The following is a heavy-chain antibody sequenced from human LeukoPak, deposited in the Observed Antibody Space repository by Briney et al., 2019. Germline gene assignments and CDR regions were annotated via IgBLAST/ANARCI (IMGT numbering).Heavy chain of an antibody. CDR3: ARVTQSVWYFDL. V-gene: IGHV4-34*01. J-gene: IGHJ2*01. CDR1: GGSFSGYY. CDR2: INHSGST. Sequence: SETLSLTCAVYGGSFSGYYWSWIRQPPGKGLEWIGEINHSGSTNYNPSLKSRVTISVDMSKNQFSLKLSSVTAADTAVYYCARVTQSVWYFDLWGRGTLVTVSS.